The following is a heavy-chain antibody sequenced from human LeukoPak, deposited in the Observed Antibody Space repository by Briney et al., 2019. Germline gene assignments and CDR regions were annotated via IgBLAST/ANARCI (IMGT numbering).Heavy chain of an antibody. CDR2: ISAYNSNT. J-gene: IGHJ6*02. V-gene: IGHV1-18*01. CDR1: GGTFSSYA. CDR3: AKDFWSGYYFGMDV. Sequence: ASVKVSCKASGGTFSSYAISWVRQAPGQGLEWMGWISAYNSNTNYAQKLQGRVTMTTDTSTSTAYMELRSLRSDDTAVYYCAKDFWSGYYFGMDVWGQGTTVTVSS. D-gene: IGHD3-3*01.